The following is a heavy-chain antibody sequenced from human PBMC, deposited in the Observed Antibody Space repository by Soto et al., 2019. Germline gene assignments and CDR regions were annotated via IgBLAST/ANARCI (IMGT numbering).Heavy chain of an antibody. CDR2: INPRTGST. D-gene: IGHD2-15*01. V-gene: IGHV1-46*01. Sequence: QVQLVQSGADVKKPGTSVKVSCKAAGYRFTNYCMYWVRQAPGQGLEWLGMINPRTGSTRYAQKFQDRVTLTRDTSTTTVYMELSTLISDDTAVYYCARDGGLLTASWHYDLWGPGTLVTVSS. J-gene: IGHJ2*01. CDR3: ARDGGLLTASWHYDL. CDR1: GYRFTNYC.